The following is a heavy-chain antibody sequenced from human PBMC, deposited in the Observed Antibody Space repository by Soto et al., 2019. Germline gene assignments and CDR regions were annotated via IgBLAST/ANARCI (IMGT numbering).Heavy chain of an antibody. V-gene: IGHV1-18*01. J-gene: IGHJ5*02. D-gene: IGHD1-26*01. Sequence: QVQLVQSGAEVKKPGASVKVSCKASGYIFTSYGISWVRQAPGQGLEWMGWISAYNGNTKYAQKVQGRITMTTDTSTSTGYMELRSLRSDDTAVYFCARGGVGATATWFDPWGQGTLVTVSS. CDR1: GYIFTSYG. CDR2: ISAYNGNT. CDR3: ARGGVGATATWFDP.